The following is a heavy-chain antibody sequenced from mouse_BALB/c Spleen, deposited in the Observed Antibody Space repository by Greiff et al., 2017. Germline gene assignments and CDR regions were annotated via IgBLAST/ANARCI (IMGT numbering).Heavy chain of an antibody. CDR3: ARGPMITTGFAY. D-gene: IGHD2-4*01. J-gene: IGHJ3*01. CDR2: INSNGGST. V-gene: IGHV5-6-3*01. CDR1: GFTFSSYG. Sequence: EVMLVESGGGLVQPGGSLKLSCAASGFTFSSYGMSWVRQTPDKRLELVATINSNGGSTYYPDSVKGRFTISRDNAKNTLYLQMSSLKSEDTAMYYCARGPMITTGFAYWGQGTLVTVSA.